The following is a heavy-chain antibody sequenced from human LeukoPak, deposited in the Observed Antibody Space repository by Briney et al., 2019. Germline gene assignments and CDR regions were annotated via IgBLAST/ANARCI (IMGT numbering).Heavy chain of an antibody. Sequence: PGGSLRLSCAASGFTFSIYAMSWVRQAPGKGLEWVSSISAGGGSTNYADSVKGRFTISRENPKNTLYLQMNSLRAEDTAVYYCAKEKYYGSDWGQGTLVTVSS. CDR2: ISAGGGST. V-gene: IGHV3-23*01. CDR3: AKEKYYGSD. J-gene: IGHJ4*02. CDR1: GFTFSIYA. D-gene: IGHD3-10*01.